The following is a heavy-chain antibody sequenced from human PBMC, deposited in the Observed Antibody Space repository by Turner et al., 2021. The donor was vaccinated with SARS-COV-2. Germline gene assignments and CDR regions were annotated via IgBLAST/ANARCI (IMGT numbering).Heavy chain of an antibody. Sequence: QLQLVQSGAEVMKPGAAVKVSCKVSGYTLTELSMHWVRQAPGKGLGWMGGFDPEDGETIYAQKFQGRVTMTEDTSTDTAYMELSSLRSEDTAVYYCATGVAVTGTPSAYYYYYGMDVWGQGTTVTVSS. V-gene: IGHV1-24*01. CDR1: GYTLTELS. CDR3: ATGVAVTGTPSAYYYYYGMDV. D-gene: IGHD6-19*01. CDR2: FDPEDGET. J-gene: IGHJ6*02.